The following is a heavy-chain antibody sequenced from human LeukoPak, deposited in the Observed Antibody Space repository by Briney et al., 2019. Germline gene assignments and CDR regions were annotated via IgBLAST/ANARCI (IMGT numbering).Heavy chain of an antibody. CDR1: GGSISSYY. D-gene: IGHD2-2*01. CDR2: IYYSGST. CDR3: ARDSRVVPAAQYMDV. J-gene: IGHJ6*03. V-gene: IGHV4-59*01. Sequence: SETLSLTCTVSGGSISSYYWSWIRQPPGKGLEWIGYIYYSGSTNYNPSLTSRVTISVDTSKNQFSLKLSSVTAADTAVYYCARDSRVVPAAQYMDVWGKGTTVTVSS.